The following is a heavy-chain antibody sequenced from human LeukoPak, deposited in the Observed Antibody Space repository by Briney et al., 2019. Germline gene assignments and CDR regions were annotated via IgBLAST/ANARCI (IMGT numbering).Heavy chain of an antibody. CDR3: AKKLWNSGYSPDY. CDR2: IGDNGDST. J-gene: IGHJ4*02. Sequence: GGSLRLSCAASGFTFSSYAMSWVRQAPGKGLEWVSTIGDNGDSTYYADSVKGRFTISRDNSNNTLYLRMNSLRAEDTAVYYCAKKLWNSGYSPDYSGQGTLVTVSS. D-gene: IGHD3-22*01. CDR1: GFTFSSYA. V-gene: IGHV3-23*01.